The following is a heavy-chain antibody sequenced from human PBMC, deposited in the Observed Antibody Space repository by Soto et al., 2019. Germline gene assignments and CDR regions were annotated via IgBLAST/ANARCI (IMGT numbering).Heavy chain of an antibody. CDR2: IHYSGST. CDR3: ARGPYKSGCDEGFDP. CDR1: GGSIRSSDYC. V-gene: IGHV4-39*01. J-gene: IGHJ5*02. D-gene: IGHD6-19*01. Sequence: SETLSLTCTVSGGSIRSSDYCWGWIRQPPGKGLELIGSIHYSGSTYYNPSLKSRVTISVDTSKNQFSLKLSSVTAADSAVYYCARGPYKSGCDEGFDPWGQGTLVTVSS.